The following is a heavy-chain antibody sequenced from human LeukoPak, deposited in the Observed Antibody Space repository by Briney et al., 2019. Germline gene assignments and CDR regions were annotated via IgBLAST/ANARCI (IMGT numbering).Heavy chain of an antibody. J-gene: IGHJ6*03. CDR1: GGSISSYY. Sequence: PSETLSLTCTVSGGSISSYYWSWIRLPPGKGLEWIGYIYYSGSTNYNPSLKSRVTISVDTSKNQFSLKLSSVTAADTAVYYCARGYTFPYYYMDVWGKGTTVTVSS. V-gene: IGHV4-59*01. CDR3: ARGYTFPYYYMDV. D-gene: IGHD2-2*02. CDR2: IYYSGST.